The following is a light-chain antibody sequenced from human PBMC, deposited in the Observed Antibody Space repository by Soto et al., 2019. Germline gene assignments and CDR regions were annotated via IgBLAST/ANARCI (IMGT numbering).Light chain of an antibody. J-gene: IGLJ1*01. Sequence: QSVLTQPRSVSGSPGQSVTISCTGTNIDVGRYIHVSWYQQHPGKAPKLMIYDVSKRPSGVPDRFSGSKSGNTASLTISGLQAEDEADYYCCSFAGNPYVFGTGTKVTVL. CDR3: CSFAGNPYV. CDR1: NIDVGRYIH. CDR2: DVS. V-gene: IGLV2-11*01.